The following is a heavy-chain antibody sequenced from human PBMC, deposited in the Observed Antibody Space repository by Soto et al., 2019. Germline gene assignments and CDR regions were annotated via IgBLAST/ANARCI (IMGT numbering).Heavy chain of an antibody. CDR1: GFTFSSYA. D-gene: IGHD3-16*02. V-gene: IGHV3-23*01. J-gene: IGHJ4*02. CDR2: ISGRGGNT. CDR3: ANEGGSYRGGSFDY. Sequence: EVQLLESGGGLVQPGGSLRLSCAASGFTFSSYAMSWVRQAPGKGLEWVSAISGRGGNTYYADSVKGRFTISRDNSKNTLYLQMNSLRAEDTAVYHCANEGGSYRGGSFDYWGQGTLVTVSS.